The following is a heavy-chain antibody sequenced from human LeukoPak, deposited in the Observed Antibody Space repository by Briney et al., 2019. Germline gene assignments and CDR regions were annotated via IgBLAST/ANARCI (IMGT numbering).Heavy chain of an antibody. V-gene: IGHV4-34*01. Sequence: SETLSLTCAVYGGSFRGYYWSWIPQPPGGGLEWIGEINHCGSTNYNPSLKSRVTISVDTSKNQFSLKLSSVTAADTAVYYCARGSQSLGYCSGGSCRAKIFDYWGQGTLVTVSS. CDR3: ARGSQSLGYCSGGSCRAKIFDY. CDR1: GGSFRGYY. J-gene: IGHJ4*02. D-gene: IGHD2-15*01. CDR2: INHCGST.